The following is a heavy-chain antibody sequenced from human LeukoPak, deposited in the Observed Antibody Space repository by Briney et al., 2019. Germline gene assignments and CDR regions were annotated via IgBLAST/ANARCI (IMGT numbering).Heavy chain of an antibody. D-gene: IGHD6-19*01. CDR1: GFTFSNYW. CDR3: SRDPSAVAGNFDY. CDR2: IDSDGSIT. Sequence: GGSLRLSCAAFGFTFSNYWVHWVRHAPGKGLVWVSHIDSDGSITHYADSVKGRFTISRDNAKNTLFLRMSSLRAEDTAVYYCSRDPSAVAGNFDYWGQGTLVTVSS. V-gene: IGHV3-74*01. J-gene: IGHJ4*02.